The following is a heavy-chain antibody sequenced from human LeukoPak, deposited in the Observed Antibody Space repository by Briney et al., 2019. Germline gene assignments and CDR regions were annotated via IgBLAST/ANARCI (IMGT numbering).Heavy chain of an antibody. Sequence: SQTLSLTCAISGDRVSSNSAAWNWIRQSPSRGLEWLGRTYFRSKWKNDYAPSVKSRITIDADTSKNQISLSLTSLTPDDTAVYYCARETEGDLSDRNWVNRYPQHWGQGTLVTVSS. J-gene: IGHJ1*01. V-gene: IGHV6-1*01. CDR1: GDRVSSNSAA. D-gene: IGHD7-27*01. CDR3: ARETEGDLSDRNWVNRYPQH. CDR2: TYFRSKWKN.